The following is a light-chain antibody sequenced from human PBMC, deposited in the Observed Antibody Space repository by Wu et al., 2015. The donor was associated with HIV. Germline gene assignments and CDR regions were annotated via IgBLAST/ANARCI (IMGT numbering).Light chain of an antibody. J-gene: IGKJ4*01. Sequence: EIVLTQSPGTLSLSPGERATLSCRASQSVSSNYLAWYQQKPGQAPRLVIYGVPSRATGIPDRFSGSGSGTDFTLKINKLQLEDFGLYLCHHYHWSPQAFGGGT. CDR3: HHYHWSPQA. CDR2: GVP. V-gene: IGKV3-20*01. CDR1: QSVSSNY.